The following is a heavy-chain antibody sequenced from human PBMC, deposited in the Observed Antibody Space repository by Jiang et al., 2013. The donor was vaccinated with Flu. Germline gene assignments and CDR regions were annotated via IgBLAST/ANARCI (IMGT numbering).Heavy chain of an antibody. Sequence: LLKPSETLSLTCAVYGGSFSGYYWSWIRQPPGKGLEWIGEINHSGSTNYNPSLKSRVTISVDTSKNQFSLKLSSVTAADTAVYYCARGGQQQLVPDYYYYYGMDVWGQGTTVTVSS. CDR2: INHSGST. CDR3: ARGGQQQLVPDYYYYYGMDV. CDR1: GGSFSGYY. J-gene: IGHJ6*02. V-gene: IGHV4-34*01. D-gene: IGHD6-13*01.